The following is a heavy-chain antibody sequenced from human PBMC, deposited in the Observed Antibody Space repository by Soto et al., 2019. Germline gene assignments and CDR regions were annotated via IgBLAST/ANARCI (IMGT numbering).Heavy chain of an antibody. CDR2: INGGSDSI. D-gene: IGHD6-19*01. CDR1: GFMFDSFA. Sequence: PGGSLRLSCAVSGFMFDSFAMNWVRQAPGKGLEWVSYINGGSDSIYYAESVKGRFTISRDNARNSLSLQMNSLSDEDTAVYYCAKSGDSAGWGIDFWGQGTLVTVSS. CDR3: AKSGDSAGWGIDF. J-gene: IGHJ4*02. V-gene: IGHV3-48*02.